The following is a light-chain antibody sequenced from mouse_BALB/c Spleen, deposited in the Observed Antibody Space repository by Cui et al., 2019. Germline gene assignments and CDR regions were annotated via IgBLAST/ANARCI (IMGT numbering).Light chain of an antibody. CDR3: HQWSSYPWT. CDR2: STS. Sequence: QIVLTQYTAIMSASLGEEITLTCSASSSVSYMHWYQQKSGTPPKLLIYSTSNLASGVPSHFSGSGSGTFYSLTISSVEAEDAADYYCHQWSSYPWTFGGGTKLEIK. CDR1: SSVSY. J-gene: IGKJ1*01. V-gene: IGKV4-80*01.